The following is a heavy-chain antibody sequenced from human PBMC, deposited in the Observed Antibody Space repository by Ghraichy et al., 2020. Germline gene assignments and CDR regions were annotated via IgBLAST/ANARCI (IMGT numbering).Heavy chain of an antibody. CDR1: GFTFDDYA. CDR2: ISWDGGST. D-gene: IGHD3-22*01. Sequence: GGSLRLSCAASGFTFDDYAMHWVRQAPGKGLESVSLISWDGGSTYYADSVKGRFTISRDNSKNSLYLQMNSLRAEDTALYYCAKDFDSSGYYFDYWGQGTLVTVSS. J-gene: IGHJ4*02. CDR3: AKDFDSSGYYFDY. V-gene: IGHV3-43D*03.